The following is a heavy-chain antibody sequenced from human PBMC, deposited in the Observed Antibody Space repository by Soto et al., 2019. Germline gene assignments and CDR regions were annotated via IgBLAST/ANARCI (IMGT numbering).Heavy chain of an antibody. Sequence: SETLSLTCTVSGGSISSYYWSWIRQPPGKGLEWIGYIYYSGSTNYNPSLKSRVTISVDTSKNQFSLKLGSVTAADTAVYYCAKLHCITNNCVPLDPWGQGTLVTVSS. CDR1: GGSISSYY. CDR3: AKLHCITNNCVPLDP. V-gene: IGHV4-59*08. CDR2: IYYSGST. J-gene: IGHJ5*02. D-gene: IGHD3-10*01.